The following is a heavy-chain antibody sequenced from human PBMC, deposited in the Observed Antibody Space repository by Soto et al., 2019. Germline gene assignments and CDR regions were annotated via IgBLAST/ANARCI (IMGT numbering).Heavy chain of an antibody. J-gene: IGHJ6*02. CDR3: ARTYGDLDV. CDR2: MNPKSGHT. D-gene: IGHD4-17*01. V-gene: IGHV1-8*01. Sequence: QVQLVQSGAEVKKPGASVKVSCKASGYTFSSYDINWMRQATGQGLEWMGWMNPKSGHTGSAQKFQGRVTMTRDTSISTAYMELSSLRSEDTAIYYCARTYGDLDVWGQGTTVTVSS. CDR1: GYTFSSYD.